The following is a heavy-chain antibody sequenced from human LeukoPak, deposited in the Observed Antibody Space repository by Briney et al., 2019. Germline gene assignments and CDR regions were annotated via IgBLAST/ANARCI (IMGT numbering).Heavy chain of an antibody. D-gene: IGHD3-10*01. Sequence: GGSLRLSCAVSGITLSNYGMSWVRQAPGKGLEWVAGISGSGGSTNYADSVKGRFSISRDNPKNTLYLQMNSLRAEDTAVYFCAKRGVVIRVVLVGFHKEAYYFDSWGQGALVTVSS. CDR2: ISGSGGST. CDR1: GITLSNYG. J-gene: IGHJ4*02. CDR3: AKRGVVIRVVLVGFHKEAYYFDS. V-gene: IGHV3-23*01.